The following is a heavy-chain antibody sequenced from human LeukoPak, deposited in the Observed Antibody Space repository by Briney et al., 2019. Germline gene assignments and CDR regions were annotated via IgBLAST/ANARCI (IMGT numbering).Heavy chain of an antibody. Sequence: PGGSLRLSCAASGFTFSSYGMHWVRQAPGKGLEWVAVISYDGSNKYYADSVKGRFTISRDNSKNTLYLQMNSLRAEDTAVYYCAKAPDFWSGLDYWGQGTLVTVSS. CDR2: ISYDGSNK. V-gene: IGHV3-30*18. CDR1: GFTFSSYG. J-gene: IGHJ4*02. D-gene: IGHD3-3*01. CDR3: AKAPDFWSGLDY.